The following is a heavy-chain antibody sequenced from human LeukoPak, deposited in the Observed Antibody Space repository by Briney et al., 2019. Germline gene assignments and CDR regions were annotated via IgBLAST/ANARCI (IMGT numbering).Heavy chain of an antibody. CDR1: GFTFSSYW. V-gene: IGHV3-74*01. D-gene: IGHD3-10*01. CDR3: AKAGRGGAITMVRGVKGDYYYMDV. J-gene: IGHJ6*03. CDR2: INSDGSST. Sequence: GGSPRLSCAASGFTFSSYWMHWVRQAPGKGLVWVSRINSDGSSTSYADSVKGRFTISRDNSKNTLYLKMNSPRDEDTAVYYCAKAGRGGAITMVRGVKGDYYYMDVWGKGTTVTISS.